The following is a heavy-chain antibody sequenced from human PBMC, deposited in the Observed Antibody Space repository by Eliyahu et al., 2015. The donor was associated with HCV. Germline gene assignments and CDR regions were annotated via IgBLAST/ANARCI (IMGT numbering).Heavy chain of an antibody. Sequence: QVQLVQSGAEVKKPGSSVKVSCKASGGTFSSYAISWVRQAPGQGLEWMGGIIPIFGTANYAQKFQGRVTITADKSTSTAYMELSSLRSEDTAVYYCARGDAGIAAAGSWFDPWGQGTLVTVSS. D-gene: IGHD6-13*01. CDR2: IIPIFGTA. CDR3: ARGDAGIAAAGSWFDP. J-gene: IGHJ5*02. CDR1: GGTFSSYA. V-gene: IGHV1-69*06.